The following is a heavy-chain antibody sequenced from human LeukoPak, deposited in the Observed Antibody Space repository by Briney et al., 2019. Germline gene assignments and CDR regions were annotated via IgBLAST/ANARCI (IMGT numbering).Heavy chain of an antibody. CDR2: INPNSGGT. V-gene: IGHV1-2*02. CDR3: VTVSSFGDY. CDR1: GYTFTDYH. J-gene: IGHJ4*02. D-gene: IGHD3-16*01. Sequence: ASVKVSCKASGYTFTDYHMHWVRQAPGQGLEWMGWINPNSGGTNYAQKFQGRVSMTRDTSTSTAYMELSRLRSDDTAVHYCVTVSSFGDYWGQGTLVTVSS.